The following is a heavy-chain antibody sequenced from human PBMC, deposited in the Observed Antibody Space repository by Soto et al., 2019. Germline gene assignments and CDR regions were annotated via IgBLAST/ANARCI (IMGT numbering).Heavy chain of an antibody. Sequence: PSETLSLTCTVSGGSISSYSWSWIRQPPGKGLEWIGYIYHSGSTNYNPSLKSRVTISVDTSKNQFSLKLSSVTAADTAVYYCARVHYYGDYRRDFDYWGQGTLVTVSS. CDR2: IYHSGST. V-gene: IGHV4-59*12. CDR1: GGSISSYS. CDR3: ARVHYYGDYRRDFDY. J-gene: IGHJ4*02. D-gene: IGHD4-17*01.